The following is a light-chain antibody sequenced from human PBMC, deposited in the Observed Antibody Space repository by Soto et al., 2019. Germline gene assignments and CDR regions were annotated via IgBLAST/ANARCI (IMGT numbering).Light chain of an antibody. CDR2: GAS. CDR3: QQYGSSPPVT. Sequence: EIVLTQSPGTLSLYPGERAILSCRASQTVSSSYLAWYQQKPGQAPRLLIYGASSRATGIPDRFSGSGSGTDFTLTISRLEPEDFAVYYCQQYGSSPPVTFGGGTKVEIK. V-gene: IGKV3-20*01. J-gene: IGKJ4*01. CDR1: QTVSSSY.